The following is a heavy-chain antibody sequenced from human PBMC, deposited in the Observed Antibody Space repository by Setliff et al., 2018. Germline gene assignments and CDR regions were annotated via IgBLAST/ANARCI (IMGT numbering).Heavy chain of an antibody. J-gene: IGHJ4*02. V-gene: IGHV1-18*01. CDR3: ARDLGDLVATILSFFDY. CDR2: SSAYNGKT. D-gene: IGHD5-12*01. Sequence: GASVKVSCKASGDTFSSYGISWVRQAPGQGLEWMGWSSAYNGKTQYAQKFQGRVTMTTDTSTSTAYMELMSLTSDDTALYFCARDLGDLVATILSFFDYWGQGTLVTVSS. CDR1: GDTFSSYG.